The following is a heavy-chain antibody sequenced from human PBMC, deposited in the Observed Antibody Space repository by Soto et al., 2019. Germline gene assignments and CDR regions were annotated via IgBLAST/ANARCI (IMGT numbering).Heavy chain of an antibody. CDR2: IIPIFGTA. Sequence: SVKVSCKASGGTFSSYAISWVRQAPGQGLEWMGGIIPIFGTANYAQKFQGRVTITADKSTSTAYMELSSLRSEDTAVYYCARGEYDFWGGSPFFDYWGQGTLVTVSS. V-gene: IGHV1-69*06. CDR1: GGTFSSYA. D-gene: IGHD3-3*01. CDR3: ARGEYDFWGGSPFFDY. J-gene: IGHJ4*02.